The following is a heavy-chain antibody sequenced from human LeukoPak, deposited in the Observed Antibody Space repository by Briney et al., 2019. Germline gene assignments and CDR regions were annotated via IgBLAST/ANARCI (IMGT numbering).Heavy chain of an antibody. CDR2: INHSGST. J-gene: IGHJ6*03. V-gene: IGHV4-34*01. CDR1: GVSFSGYY. CDR3: ARAISPNGLYYYYYMDV. Sequence: SETLSLACAVSGVSFSGYYWSWIRQPPGKGLEWIGAINHSGSTNYNPSLKSLVTISVDTSKNHFSLKLSSATAADTAVYYCARAISPNGLYYYYYMDVWGKGTTVTVSS. D-gene: IGHD3/OR15-3a*01.